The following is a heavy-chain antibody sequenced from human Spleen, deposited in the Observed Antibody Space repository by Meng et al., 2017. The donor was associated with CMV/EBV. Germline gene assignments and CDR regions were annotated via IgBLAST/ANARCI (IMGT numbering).Heavy chain of an antibody. Sequence: ASAFIFTDHYIHWVRQAPGQGLEWMGWINPNTSDAKYAQKFQGRVTMTRDTSIGTVYMEMTRLRSDDTAVYFCARPPADTRYWYFDLWGRGTLVTVSS. J-gene: IGHJ2*01. V-gene: IGHV1-2*02. CDR2: INPNTSDA. CDR1: AFIFTDHY. D-gene: IGHD3-9*01. CDR3: ARPPADTRYWYFDL.